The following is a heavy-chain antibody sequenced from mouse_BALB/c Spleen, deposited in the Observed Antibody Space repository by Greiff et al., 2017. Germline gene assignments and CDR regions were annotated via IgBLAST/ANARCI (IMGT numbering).Heavy chain of an antibody. CDR1: GFSLTSYG. CDR3: ARNPLYPDYAMDY. V-gene: IGHV2-2*02. J-gene: IGHJ4*01. CDR2: IWSGGST. D-gene: IGHD1-1*01. Sequence: VQGVESGPGLVQPSQSLSITCTVSGFSLTSYGVHWVRQSPGKGLEWLGVIWSGGSTDYNAAFISRLSISKDNSKSQVFFKMNSLQANDTAIYYCARNPLYPDYAMDYWGQGTSVTVSS.